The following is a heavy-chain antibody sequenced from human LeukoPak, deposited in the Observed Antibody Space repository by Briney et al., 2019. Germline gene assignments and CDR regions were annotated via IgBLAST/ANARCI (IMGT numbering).Heavy chain of an antibody. J-gene: IGHJ4*02. CDR1: GYTFTSYG. Sequence: ASVKVSCKASGYTFTSYGISWVRQAPGQGLEWMGWISAYNGNTNYAQKFQGRVTMTGDMSTSTVYMELSSLRSEDTAVYYCARDSHTAMPIDYWGQGTLVTVSS. CDR3: ARDSHTAMPIDY. CDR2: ISAYNGNT. V-gene: IGHV1-18*01. D-gene: IGHD5-18*01.